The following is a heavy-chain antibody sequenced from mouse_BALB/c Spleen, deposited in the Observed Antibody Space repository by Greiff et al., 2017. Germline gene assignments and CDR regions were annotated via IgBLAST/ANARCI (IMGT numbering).Heavy chain of an antibody. CDR3: ARDDRGYYFDY. Sequence: EVQVVESGGGLVQPGGSLRLSCATSGFTFTDYYMSWVRQPPGKALEWLGFIRNKANGYTTEYSASVKGRFTISRDNSQSILYLQMNTLRAEDSATYYCARDDRGYYFDYWGQGTTLTVSS. V-gene: IGHV7-3*02. CDR2: IRNKANGYTT. J-gene: IGHJ2*01. CDR1: GFTFTDYY.